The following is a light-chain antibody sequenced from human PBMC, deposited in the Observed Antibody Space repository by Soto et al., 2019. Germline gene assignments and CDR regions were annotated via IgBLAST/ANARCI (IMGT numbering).Light chain of an antibody. J-gene: IGKJ1*01. Sequence: EIVLTQSPATLSLSPGERSTLSCRASQSVSSYLAWYQQKPGQAPRLLIYDASNRATGIPDRFSGSGSGTDFTLTIPRLEPEDFAVYYCLQYGSSVWTFGQGTKVDIK. CDR2: DAS. CDR3: LQYGSSVWT. V-gene: IGKV3-20*01. CDR1: QSVSSY.